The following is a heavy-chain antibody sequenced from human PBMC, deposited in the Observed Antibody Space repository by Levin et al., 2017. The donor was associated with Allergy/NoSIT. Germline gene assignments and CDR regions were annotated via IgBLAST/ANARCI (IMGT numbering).Heavy chain of an antibody. CDR2: INPKTGGT. V-gene: IGHV1-2*02. Sequence: PEASVKVSCKASGYTFTGYYIHWVRQTPEQGLEWMGWINPKTGGTKYAQKFQGTVTMTRDTSVSTVYMELRRLRSDDTAVYYCARERQQMAEYFDYWGQGSRVTVSS. J-gene: IGHJ4*02. CDR1: GYTFTGYY. D-gene: IGHD5-24*01. CDR3: ARERQQMAEYFDY.